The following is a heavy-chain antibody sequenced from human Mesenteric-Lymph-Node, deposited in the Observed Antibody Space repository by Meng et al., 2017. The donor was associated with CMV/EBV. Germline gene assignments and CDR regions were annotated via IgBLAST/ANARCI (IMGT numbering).Heavy chain of an antibody. CDR2: ISYDGSNK. J-gene: IGHJ4*02. Sequence: SGVTCSSDGMHWVRQAPGKGLEWVAVISYDGSNKYYADSVKGRFTISRDNSKNTLYLQMNSLRAEDTAVYYCAKYETYYYDSSGLDYWGQGTLVTVSS. CDR3: AKYETYYYDSSGLDY. D-gene: IGHD3-22*01. V-gene: IGHV3-30*18. CDR1: GVTCSSDG.